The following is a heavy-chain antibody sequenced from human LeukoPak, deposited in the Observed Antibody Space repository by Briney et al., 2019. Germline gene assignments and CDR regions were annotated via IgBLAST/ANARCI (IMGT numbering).Heavy chain of an antibody. CDR2: IYRSGST. CDR3: ARRHSSGWFYY. CDR1: GYSISNGYY. V-gene: IGHV4-38-2*02. J-gene: IGHJ4*02. D-gene: IGHD6-19*01. Sequence: SETLSLACTVSGYSISNGYYWDWIRQPPGRALEWIGNIYRSGSTSYNPSLKSRVTISVDTSKNQFSLKVNSVAAADTAVYYCARRHSSGWFYYWGQGTLVTVSS.